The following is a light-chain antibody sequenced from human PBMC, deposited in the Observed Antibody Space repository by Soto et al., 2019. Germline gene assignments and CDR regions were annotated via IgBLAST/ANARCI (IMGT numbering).Light chain of an antibody. CDR2: GNS. CDR1: RSNIGAGYD. J-gene: IGLJ3*02. V-gene: IGLV1-40*01. CDR3: QSYDSSLSGWV. Sequence: QSVLTQPPSVSGAPGQRVTISCTGSRSNIGAGYDVHWYQQLPGTAPKLLISGNSNRPPGVPDRVSGSKSGTSGSLAITGLRADDEAYYYGQSYDSSLSGWVFGGGTKLTVL.